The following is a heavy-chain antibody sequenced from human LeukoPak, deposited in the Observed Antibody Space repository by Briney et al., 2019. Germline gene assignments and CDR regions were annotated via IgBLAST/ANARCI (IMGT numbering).Heavy chain of an antibody. Sequence: ASVKVSCKASGYTFTGYYMHWVRQAPGQGLEWLGIINPGAGSTSYAQKFRGRVTMTRDTSTSTVYMDLSSLTSEDTAVYKCARGGSWYYFDNWGQGTLVTVSS. CDR1: GYTFTGYY. D-gene: IGHD6-13*01. CDR3: ARGGSWYYFDN. CDR2: INPGAGST. J-gene: IGHJ4*02. V-gene: IGHV1-46*01.